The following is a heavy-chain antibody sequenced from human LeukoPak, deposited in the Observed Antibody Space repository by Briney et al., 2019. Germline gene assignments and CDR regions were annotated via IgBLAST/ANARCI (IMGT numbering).Heavy chain of an antibody. CDR1: GFTFSSYA. V-gene: IGHV3-21*01. D-gene: IGHD5-24*01. Sequence: PGGSLRLSCAASGFTFSSYAMSWVRQAPGKGLEWVSSISSSSSYIYYADSVKGRFTISRDNAKNSLYLQMNSLRAEDTAVYYCARDPWLQVEPDAFDIWGQGTMVTVSS. CDR3: ARDPWLQVEPDAFDI. J-gene: IGHJ3*02. CDR2: ISSSSSYI.